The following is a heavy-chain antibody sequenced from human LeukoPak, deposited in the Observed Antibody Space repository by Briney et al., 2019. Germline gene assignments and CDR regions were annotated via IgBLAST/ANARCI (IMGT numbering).Heavy chain of an antibody. J-gene: IGHJ4*02. Sequence: GSLRLSCAASGFTFSRYAMSWVRQAPGKGLEGVSAISGSGGRTYYGGSVKGRFTISRDNSKNTLYLQMNSLRAEDTAVYYCAKLTDEHSKYYYDSSGYYYGGGYYFDYWGQGTLVTVSS. V-gene: IGHV3-23*01. CDR1: GFTFSRYA. CDR3: AKLTDEHSKYYYDSSGYYYGGGYYFDY. CDR2: ISGSGGRT. D-gene: IGHD3-22*01.